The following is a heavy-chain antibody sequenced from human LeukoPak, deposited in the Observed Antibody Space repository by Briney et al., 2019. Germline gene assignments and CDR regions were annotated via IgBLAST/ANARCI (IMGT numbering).Heavy chain of an antibody. J-gene: IGHJ4*02. V-gene: IGHV3-23*01. CDR1: GFTFSSYA. D-gene: IGHD2-2*01. CDR3: AKDLAGYCSSTSCSFDY. Sequence: GGSLRLSCAASGFTFSSYAMSWVRQAPGKGLEWVSAISGSGGSTYYADSVKGRFTISRDNSKNTLYLQMNSLRAEDTAVYYCAKDLAGYCSSTSCSFDYWGQGNLVTVSS. CDR2: ISGSGGST.